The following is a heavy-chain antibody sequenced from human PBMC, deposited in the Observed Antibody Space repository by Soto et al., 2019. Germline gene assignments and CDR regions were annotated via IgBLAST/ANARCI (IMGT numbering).Heavy chain of an antibody. J-gene: IGHJ6*02. CDR1: GETFTSYS. V-gene: IGHV1-46*01. CDR3: SRDLPIVLVPAATPGTYLGMEV. CDR2: INPSGGST. Sequence: SVKVSCEAPGETFTSYSLHSLRQSPRKRLDWIGIINPSGGSTSYAQKFQGRVTMTRDTSRSTVYMELSSLRSEDTAVYYCSRDLPIVLVPAATPGTYLGMEVWGQGTTVTVSS. D-gene: IGHD2-2*01.